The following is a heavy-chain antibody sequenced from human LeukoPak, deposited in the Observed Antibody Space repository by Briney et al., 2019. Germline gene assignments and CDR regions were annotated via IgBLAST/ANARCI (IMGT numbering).Heavy chain of an antibody. CDR2: IWYDGIER. J-gene: IGHJ4*02. Sequence: GGSLRLSCAASGFTFRSYGMHWVRQAPGKGLEWVAVIWYDGIERYYADSVKGRSTISRDNSKNTLYLQVNSLRAEDTAVYYCARDVSGNYYNFDYWGQGTLVTVSS. D-gene: IGHD1-26*01. V-gene: IGHV3-33*01. CDR3: ARDVSGNYYNFDY. CDR1: GFTFRSYG.